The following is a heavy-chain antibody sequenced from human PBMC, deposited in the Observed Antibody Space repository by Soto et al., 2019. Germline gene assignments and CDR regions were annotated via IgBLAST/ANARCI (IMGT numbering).Heavy chain of an antibody. CDR1: GFTVSNCC. CDR3: VRDSFFNHYYSGMDV. Sequence: GGSLRLSGAESGFTVSNCCMHWFRQAPGQGLVWVSRINPDGSSTSYADSVKGRFTFSRDNAKNTLHLQMNSLRGEDTAVYFCVRDSFFNHYYSGMDVWGQGT. CDR2: INPDGSST. J-gene: IGHJ6*02. V-gene: IGHV3-74*01.